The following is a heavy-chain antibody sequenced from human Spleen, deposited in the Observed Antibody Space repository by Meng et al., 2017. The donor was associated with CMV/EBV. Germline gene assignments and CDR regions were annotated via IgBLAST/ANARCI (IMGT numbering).Heavy chain of an antibody. D-gene: IGHD2/OR15-2a*01. CDR2: ISYDGNKQ. V-gene: IGHV3-30*04. J-gene: IGHJ4*02. Sequence: GGSLRLSCAASGFTFSSHSMHWVRQAPGKGLEWVAVISYDGNKQYYGDSVKGRFTISRDNSKNTLYLQMNSLRAEDAAVYYCVRDLLCSTTSRCYYFDYWGQGTLVTVSS. CDR1: GFTFSSHS. CDR3: VRDLLCSTTSRCYYFDY.